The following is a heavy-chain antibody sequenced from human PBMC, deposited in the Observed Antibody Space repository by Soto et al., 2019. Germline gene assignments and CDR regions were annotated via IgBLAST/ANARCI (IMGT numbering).Heavy chain of an antibody. CDR2: VSHDGRNT. V-gene: IGHV3-30*18. CDR1: GFTFSDYA. Sequence: VQLVESGGGVVQPGRSLRLSCAASGFTFSDYAMHWVRQAPGKGLEWVAVVSHDGRNTHYADSVKGRFTISRDSSKNTVSLEMTSLRAEDTVGYYCAKGGRQWLVTSAFNYWGQGALVTVSS. CDR3: AKGGRQWLVTSAFNY. J-gene: IGHJ4*02. D-gene: IGHD6-19*01.